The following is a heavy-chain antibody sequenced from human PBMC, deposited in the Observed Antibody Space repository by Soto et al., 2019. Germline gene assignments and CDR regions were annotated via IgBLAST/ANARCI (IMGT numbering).Heavy chain of an antibody. D-gene: IGHD5-12*01. CDR2: IHYNGNT. Sequence: SETLSITFTVSGDSIRAYSWSWVRQPPGKGLEWIGNIHYNGNTKYNPSLKSRVTMSLDTSKHQFSLRLISVTAADTAKYFCAREGNLGRWLQPLDFWGQGTLVIVSS. V-gene: IGHV4-59*01. CDR3: AREGNLGRWLQPLDF. CDR1: GDSIRAYS. J-gene: IGHJ4*02.